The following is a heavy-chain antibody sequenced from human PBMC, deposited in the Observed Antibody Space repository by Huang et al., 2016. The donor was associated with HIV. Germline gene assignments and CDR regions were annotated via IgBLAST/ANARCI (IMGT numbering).Heavy chain of an antibody. CDR3: AKDLTYTFGRHFDY. CDR2: IRYDGNNY. Sequence: QVQLVESGGGVVQPGGSLRLSCTASGFTFGSFGMHWVRQAPGKGREWVAVIRYDGNNYYYADSVRGRFTISRDNSKDTLYLQMNRLRPDDSAVYYCAKDLTYTFGRHFDYWGRGTLVTVSS. V-gene: IGHV3-30*02. J-gene: IGHJ4*02. D-gene: IGHD3-3*01. CDR1: GFTFGSFG.